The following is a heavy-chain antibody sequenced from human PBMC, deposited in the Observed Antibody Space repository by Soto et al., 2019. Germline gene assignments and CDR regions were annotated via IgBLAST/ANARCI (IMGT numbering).Heavy chain of an antibody. J-gene: IGHJ4*02. CDR1: GGSISSYY. Sequence: SETLSLTCTVSGGSISSYYWNWIRQPPGKGLEWIGYIYYSGSTKYNPSLKSQVTISVDTSKNQFSLKLSSVTAADTAVYYCAREGAAGFDYWGQGALVTVSS. V-gene: IGHV4-59*01. CDR2: IYYSGST. D-gene: IGHD6-13*01. CDR3: AREGAAGFDY.